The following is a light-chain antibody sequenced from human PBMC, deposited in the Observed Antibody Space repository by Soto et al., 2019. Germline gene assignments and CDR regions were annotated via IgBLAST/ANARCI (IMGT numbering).Light chain of an antibody. J-gene: IGKJ4*01. CDR3: QQYDSSPT. V-gene: IGKV3-20*01. CDR1: QSVSSSY. Sequence: EIVLTQSPGTLSLSPGERATLSCRASQSVSSSYLAWYQQKPGQAPRLLIYAASSRATGIPDRFSGSGSGTDFTLTISRLEPEDFAVYYCQQYDSSPTFGGGTKVEIK. CDR2: AAS.